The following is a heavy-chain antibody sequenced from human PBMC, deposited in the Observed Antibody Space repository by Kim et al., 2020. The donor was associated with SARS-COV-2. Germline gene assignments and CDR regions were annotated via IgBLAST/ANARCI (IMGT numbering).Heavy chain of an antibody. Sequence: ASVKVSCKASGYTFTSYGISWVRQAPGQGLEWMGWISAYNGNTNYAQKLQGRVTMTTDTSTSTAYMELRSLRSDDTAVYYCALMGIAAAGDSLEAFDIWGQGTMVTVSS. CDR3: ALMGIAAAGDSLEAFDI. V-gene: IGHV1-18*04. CDR1: GYTFTSYG. D-gene: IGHD6-13*01. CDR2: ISAYNGNT. J-gene: IGHJ3*02.